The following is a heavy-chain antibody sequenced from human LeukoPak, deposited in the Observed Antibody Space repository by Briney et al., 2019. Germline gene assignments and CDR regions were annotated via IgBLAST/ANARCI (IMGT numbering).Heavy chain of an antibody. CDR3: ARNKVRGVILLLDLTWFDP. CDR2: IYYSRNT. Sequence: PSETPSLTCTVSGDSISTSNSYWGWIRQPPGKGLEWIGSIYYSRNTYYNASLKSRVTISVDTSKNQFSLKFTSVTAADTAVYYCARNKVRGVILLLDLTWFDPWGQGTLVTVSS. CDR1: GDSISTSNSY. J-gene: IGHJ5*02. V-gene: IGHV4-39*01. D-gene: IGHD3-10*01.